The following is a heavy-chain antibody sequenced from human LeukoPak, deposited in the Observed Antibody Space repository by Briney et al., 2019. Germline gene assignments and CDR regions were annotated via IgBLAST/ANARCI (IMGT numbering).Heavy chain of an antibody. CDR2: IYYGGST. CDR3: ARHSPVRWELRYYGMDV. J-gene: IGHJ6*02. D-gene: IGHD1-26*01. V-gene: IGHV4-39*01. Sequence: SETLSLTCTVSGGSISSSSYYWGWIRQPPGKGLEWIGRIYYGGSTYYNPSLKSRVTISVDTSKNQFSLKLSSVTAADTAVYYCARHSPVRWELRYYGMDVWGQGTTVTVSS. CDR1: GGSISSSSYY.